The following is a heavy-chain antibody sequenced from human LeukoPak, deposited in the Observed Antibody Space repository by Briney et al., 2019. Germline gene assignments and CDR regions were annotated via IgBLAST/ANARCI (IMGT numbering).Heavy chain of an antibody. CDR2: ISTFNGHT. Sequence: ASVKVSCKASGYTFTTYGISWVRQAPGHGLEWMGWISTFNGHTNYAQSRQDRVTMTTDTSTSTVYMELSSLISDDTAVYYCARVDAVNYYYYMDVWGKGTPVTVSS. V-gene: IGHV1-18*01. CDR1: GYTFTTYG. D-gene: IGHD2-2*03. CDR3: ARVDAVNYYYYMDV. J-gene: IGHJ6*03.